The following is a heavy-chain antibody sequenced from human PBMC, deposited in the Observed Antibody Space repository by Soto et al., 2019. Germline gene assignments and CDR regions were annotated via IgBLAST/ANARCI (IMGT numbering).Heavy chain of an antibody. J-gene: IGHJ5*02. D-gene: IGHD6-6*01. CDR2: IYSSGST. Sequence: SETLSLTCAVSGGSIISASYSWNWIRQSPGGGLEWIGHIYSSGSTYYNPSLKSRVSISVDTSNNQFSLKLTSVTAADTAVYFCAREDAARIERWFDAWGQGILVTVSS. CDR1: GGSIISASYS. V-gene: IGHV4-31*11. CDR3: AREDAARIERWFDA.